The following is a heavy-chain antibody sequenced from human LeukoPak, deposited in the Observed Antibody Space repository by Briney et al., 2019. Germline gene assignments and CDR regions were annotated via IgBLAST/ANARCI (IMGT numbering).Heavy chain of an antibody. D-gene: IGHD5-18*01. J-gene: IGHJ4*02. CDR2: ISSSSSYI. CDR1: GFTFSSYS. Sequence: GGSLRLSCAASGFTFSSYSMNWVRQAPGKGLEWVSSISSSSSYIYYADSVKGRFTISRDNAKNSLYLQMNSLRAEDTAVYYCARVGRYSYGYPFDYWGQGTLVTVSS. V-gene: IGHV3-21*01. CDR3: ARVGRYSYGYPFDY.